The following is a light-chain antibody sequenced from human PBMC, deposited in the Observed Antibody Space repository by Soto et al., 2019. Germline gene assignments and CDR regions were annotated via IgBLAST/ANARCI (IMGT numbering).Light chain of an antibody. CDR2: DTS. CDR1: QSVGSS. CDR3: QQRSNWPPLIS. V-gene: IGKV3-15*01. J-gene: IGKJ5*01. Sequence: EIVMTQSPATLSVSPGERVTLSGRAGQSVGSSLAWYQQIPGQAPRLLIYDTSTRATGIPARFSGSGSGTEFTLTISSLEPEDFAVYYCQQRSNWPPLISFGQGTRLEIK.